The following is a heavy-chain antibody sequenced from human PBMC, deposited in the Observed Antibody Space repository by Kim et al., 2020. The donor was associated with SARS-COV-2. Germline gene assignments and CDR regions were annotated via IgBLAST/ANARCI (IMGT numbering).Heavy chain of an antibody. V-gene: IGHV1-18*01. J-gene: IGHJ6*02. D-gene: IGHD5-12*01. CDR2: ISAYNGNT. Sequence: ASVKVSCKASGYTFTSYGISWVRQAPGQGLEWMGWISAYNGNTNYAQKLQGRVTMTTDTSTSTAYMELRSLRSDDTAVYYCARETVEMATIPYYYYYGMDVWGQGTTVTVSS. CDR1: GYTFTSYG. CDR3: ARETVEMATIPYYYYYGMDV.